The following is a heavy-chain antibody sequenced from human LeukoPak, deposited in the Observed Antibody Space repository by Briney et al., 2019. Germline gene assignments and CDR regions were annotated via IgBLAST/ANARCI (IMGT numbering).Heavy chain of an antibody. CDR1: GFTVSSNY. CDR3: ARADYHDAFDI. D-gene: IGHD4/OR15-4a*01. CDR2: IYSGGST. V-gene: IGHV3-53*01. J-gene: IGHJ3*02. Sequence: GGSLRLSCAASGFTVSSNYMSWVRQAPGKGLEWVSVIYSGGSTYYADSVKGRFTISRDNSKNTLYLQMNGLRAEDTAVYYCARADYHDAFDIWGQGTMVTVSS.